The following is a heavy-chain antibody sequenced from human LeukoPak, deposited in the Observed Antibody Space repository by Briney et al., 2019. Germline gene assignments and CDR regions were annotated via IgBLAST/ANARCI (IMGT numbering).Heavy chain of an antibody. V-gene: IGHV1-69*02. J-gene: IGHJ6*03. CDR2: IIPILGIA. D-gene: IGHD4-11*01. Sequence: SSVKVSCKASGGTFSSYTISWVRQAPGQGLEWMGRIIPILGIANYAQKFQGRVTITADKSTSTAYMELSSLRSGDTAVYYCARGVYYSNPYYYYYMDVWGKGTTVTASS. CDR1: GGTFSSYT. CDR3: ARGVYYSNPYYYYYMDV.